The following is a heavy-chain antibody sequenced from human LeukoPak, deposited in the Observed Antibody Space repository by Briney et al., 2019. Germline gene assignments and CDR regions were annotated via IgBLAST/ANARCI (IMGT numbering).Heavy chain of an antibody. V-gene: IGHV1-8*01. D-gene: IGHD3-22*01. CDR2: MNPNSGNT. J-gene: IGHJ6*03. CDR3: ARGARQKKYDYDSSGKGRFDYYMDV. Sequence: ASVKVSCKXSGYTFTSYDINWVRQATGQGLEWMGRMNPNSGNTGYSQKFQGRVTMTRNTSISTAYMELSSLRSEDTAVYYCARGARQKKYDYDSSGKGRFDYYMDVWGKGTTVTVSS. CDR1: GYTFTSYD.